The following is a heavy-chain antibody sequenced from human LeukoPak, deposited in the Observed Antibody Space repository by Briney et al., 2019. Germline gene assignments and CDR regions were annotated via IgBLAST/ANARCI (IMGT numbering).Heavy chain of an antibody. Sequence: SETLSLTCTVSDDSISDYYRGWIRQPPGKGLEWIGYFYNSGRSTYNPSLKSRVTISADTPKNHFSLKLNSVTTADTAVYYCTRGAGWLIDYWGQGILVTVSS. V-gene: IGHV4-59*01. D-gene: IGHD3-16*01. CDR2: FYNSGRS. J-gene: IGHJ4*02. CDR3: TRGAGWLIDY. CDR1: DDSISDYY.